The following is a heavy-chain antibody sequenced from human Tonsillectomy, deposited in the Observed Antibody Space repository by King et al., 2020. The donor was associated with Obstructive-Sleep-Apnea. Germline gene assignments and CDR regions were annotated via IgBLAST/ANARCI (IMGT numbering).Heavy chain of an antibody. CDR2: IDWDDDK. Sequence: VTLKESGPALVKPTQTLTLTCTFSGFSLSTSGMCVSWIRQPPGKALEWLARIDWDDDKYYSTSLKTRLTISKDTSKNQVVLTMTNMDPVDTATYYCARIAAAGTGGFGFDYWGQGTLVTVSS. D-gene: IGHD6-13*01. J-gene: IGHJ4*02. CDR3: ARIAAAGTGGFGFDY. CDR1: GFSLSTSGMC. V-gene: IGHV2-70*11.